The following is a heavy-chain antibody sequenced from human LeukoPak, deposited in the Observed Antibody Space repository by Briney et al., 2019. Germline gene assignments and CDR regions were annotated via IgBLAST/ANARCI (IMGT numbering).Heavy chain of an antibody. CDR3: ARLRLGELSN. J-gene: IGHJ4*02. D-gene: IGHD3-16*02. CDR1: GASIDSTTYY. CDR2: IYHSGST. Sequence: PSETLSLTCTVSGASIDSTTYYWGWIRQPPGKGLEWIGSIYHSGSTYYNPSLKSRVTIYVDTSKNQFSLNLTSVTAADTAVYYCARLRLGELSNWGQGTLVTVSS. V-gene: IGHV4-39*01.